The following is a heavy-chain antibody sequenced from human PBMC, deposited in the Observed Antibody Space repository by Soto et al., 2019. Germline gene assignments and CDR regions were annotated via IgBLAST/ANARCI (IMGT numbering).Heavy chain of an antibody. CDR3: ARIEGSTGITFEFDS. V-gene: IGHV2-70*11. J-gene: IGHJ4*02. Sequence: AGPTLVNPTQTLPLTCTFSGFSLSTRGMCVSWIRQPPGTALEWLARIDWDDDKYYTTSLKTRLNISKDTSKNQVVLTMTNMDPVDTATYYCARIEGSTGITFEFDSWGQGTLVTVSS. D-gene: IGHD1-7*01. CDR2: IDWDDDK. CDR1: GFSLSTRGMC.